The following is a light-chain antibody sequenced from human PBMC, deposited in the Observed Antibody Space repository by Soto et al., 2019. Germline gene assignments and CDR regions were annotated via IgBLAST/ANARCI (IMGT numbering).Light chain of an antibody. CDR2: EVS. Sequence: QSALTKPASVSGSHGQSITISCTGTSSDVGAYDFVSWYQQHPDKAPKLMIYEVSNRPSGVSNRFSGSKSVNTATLTISGLQAEDEADYYCSSYTSSSTRVFGTGTKVTVL. CDR3: SSYTSSSTRV. J-gene: IGLJ1*01. V-gene: IGLV2-14*03. CDR1: SSDVGAYDF.